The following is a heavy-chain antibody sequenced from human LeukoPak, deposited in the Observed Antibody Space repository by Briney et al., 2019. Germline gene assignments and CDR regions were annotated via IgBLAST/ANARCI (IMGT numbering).Heavy chain of an antibody. D-gene: IGHD3-9*01. CDR1: GRSISSYY. V-gene: IGHV4-59*12. J-gene: IGHJ6*02. CDR3: ARDVNHDIVNGYNSAYGMDV. Sequence: SETLSLTCTVSGRSISSYYWNWIRQPPGKGLEWIGFIYYNGSTNYNPSLKSRVTISVDTSKNQFSLKLSSVTAADTAVYYCARDVNHDIVNGYNSAYGMDVWGQGTTVTVSS. CDR2: IYYNGST.